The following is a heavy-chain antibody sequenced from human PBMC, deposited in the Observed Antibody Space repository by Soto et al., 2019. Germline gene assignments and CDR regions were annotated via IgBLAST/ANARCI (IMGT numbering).Heavy chain of an antibody. CDR2: INAGNGNT. D-gene: IGHD4-17*01. J-gene: IGHJ4*02. Sequence: ASVKVSCKASGYTFTYYAMHWVRQAPGQRLEWMGWINAGNGNTKYSQKFQGRVTISRDNSENTLYLEMSSLRADDTAVYYCARDDDYVDNGLDYWGQGTLVTVSS. CDR3: ARDDDYVDNGLDY. CDR1: GYTFTYYA. V-gene: IGHV1-3*01.